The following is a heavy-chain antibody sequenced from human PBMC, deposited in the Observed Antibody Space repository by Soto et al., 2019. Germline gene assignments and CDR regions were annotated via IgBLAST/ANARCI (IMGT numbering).Heavy chain of an antibody. CDR3: AHRQTYCGGNCYSGFDY. CDR2: IYWDDDK. V-gene: IGHV2-5*02. Sequence: QITLKESGPTLVKPTQTLTLTCTFSGFSLSTSGVGVGWIRPPPGKALEWLALIYWDDDKRYSPSLKSRLTITKDTSKNQVVITMTNMDPVDTATYYCAHRQTYCGGNCYSGFDYWGKGTLVTFSS. CDR1: GFSLSTSGVG. J-gene: IGHJ4*02. D-gene: IGHD2-21*02.